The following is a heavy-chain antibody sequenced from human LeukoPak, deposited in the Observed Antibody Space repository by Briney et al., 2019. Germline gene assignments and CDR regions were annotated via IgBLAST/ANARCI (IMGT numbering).Heavy chain of an antibody. V-gene: IGHV7-4-1*02. CDR2: INTNTGNP. Sequence: ASVKVSCKASGYTFTSYAMNWVRQAPGQGLEWMGWINTNTGNPTYAQGFTGRFVFSLDTSVNTAYLRISSLKAEDTAVYYCARTGYSSGWYVAFDIWGQGTMVTVSS. CDR1: GYTFTSYA. D-gene: IGHD6-19*01. J-gene: IGHJ3*02. CDR3: ARTGYSSGWYVAFDI.